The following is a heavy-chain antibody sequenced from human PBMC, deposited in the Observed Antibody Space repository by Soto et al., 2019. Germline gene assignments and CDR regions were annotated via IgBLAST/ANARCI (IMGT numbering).Heavy chain of an antibody. CDR1: GFTFSNAW. CDR2: IKSKTDGGTT. D-gene: IGHD2-15*01. CDR3: TASIVVVVAATRQHPIGHDY. V-gene: IGHV3-15*01. Sequence: PGGSLRLSCAASGFTFSNAWMSWVRQAPGKGLEWVGRIKSKTDGGTTDYAAPVKGRFTISRDDSKNTLYLQMNSLKTEDTAVYYCTASIVVVVAATRQHPIGHDYWGQGTLVTVSS. J-gene: IGHJ4*02.